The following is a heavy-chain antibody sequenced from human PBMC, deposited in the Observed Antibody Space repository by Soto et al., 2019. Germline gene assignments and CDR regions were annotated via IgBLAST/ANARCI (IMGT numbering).Heavy chain of an antibody. CDR2: IYSGGNT. V-gene: IGHV3-53*01. Sequence: AGGSLRLSCAASGFTVSSNYMNWVRQAPGKGLEWVSVIYSGGNTYYADSVKGRFTISRDNSKNTLYLQMNSLRAEDTAVYYCARVYGMDVWGQGTTVTVSS. CDR3: ARVYGMDV. CDR1: GFTVSSNY. J-gene: IGHJ6*02.